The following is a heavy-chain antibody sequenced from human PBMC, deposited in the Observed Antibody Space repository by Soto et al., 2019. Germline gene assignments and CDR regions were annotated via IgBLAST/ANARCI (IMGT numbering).Heavy chain of an antibody. J-gene: IGHJ6*02. CDR3: AKSRGIVGATTRRRLGMDV. D-gene: IGHD1-26*01. CDR1: GASISSINW. V-gene: IGHV4-4*02. CDR2: VYHSGIT. Sequence: SLTCAISGASISSINWWTWVRQPPGKGLQWIGEVYHSGITDYNPSLKSRVTISVDKSKNQFSLNLTAATAADTAVYYCAKSRGIVGATTRRRLGMDVWGQGTMVTVSS.